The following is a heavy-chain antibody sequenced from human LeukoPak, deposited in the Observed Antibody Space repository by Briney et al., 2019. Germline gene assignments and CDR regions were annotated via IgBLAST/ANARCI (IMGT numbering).Heavy chain of an antibody. CDR1: GYTFNSDY. CDR3: ARGSRFLDY. V-gene: IGHV1-46*02. D-gene: IGHD3-3*01. Sequence: ASVKVSCKASGYTFNSDYIHWVQQAPRQGREWLGILNPSGGRTHYGPNFQGRVTMTRDTSTSTVYMELSSLRSEDTAVYYCARGSRFLDYWGLGTLVTVSS. CDR2: LNPSGGRT. J-gene: IGHJ4*02.